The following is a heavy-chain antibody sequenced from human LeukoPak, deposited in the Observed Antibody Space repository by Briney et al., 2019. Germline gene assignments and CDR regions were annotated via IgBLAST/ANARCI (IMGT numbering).Heavy chain of an antibody. CDR1: GFTFGSCS. V-gene: IGHV3-21*01. CDR2: ISSSSSYI. D-gene: IGHD3-22*01. Sequence: PGGSLRLSCAASGFTFGSCSMNWVRQAPGKGLEWVSSISSSSSYIYYADSVKGRFTISRDNAKNSLYLQMNSLRAEDTAVYYCARDSTARNIGFYYYDSSGSFDYWGQGTLVTVSS. CDR3: ARDSTARNIGFYYYDSSGSFDY. J-gene: IGHJ4*02.